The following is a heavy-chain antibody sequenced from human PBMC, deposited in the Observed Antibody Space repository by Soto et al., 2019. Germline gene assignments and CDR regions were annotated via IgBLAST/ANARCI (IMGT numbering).Heavy chain of an antibody. Sequence: GGSLRLSCAASGFTFSGSAMHWVRQASGKGLEWVGRIRSKANSYATAYAASVKGRFTISRDDSKNTAYLQMNSLKTEDTAVYYCTRPQMTTVTWQNDYWGQGTLVTVSS. D-gene: IGHD4-17*01. CDR2: IRSKANSYAT. J-gene: IGHJ4*02. CDR1: GFTFSGSA. V-gene: IGHV3-73*01. CDR3: TRPQMTTVTWQNDY.